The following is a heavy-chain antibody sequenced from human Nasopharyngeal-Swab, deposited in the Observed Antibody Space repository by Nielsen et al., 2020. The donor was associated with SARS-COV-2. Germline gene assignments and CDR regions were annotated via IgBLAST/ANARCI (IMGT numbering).Heavy chain of an antibody. V-gene: IGHV3-33*01. D-gene: IGHD1-26*01. CDR3: ARGVNEWGLLDGRFHWFDP. Sequence: WIRQPPGKGLEWVAVIWYDGSNKYYADSVKGRFTISRDNSKNTLYLQMNSLRAEDTAVYYCARGVNEWGLLDGRFHWFDPWGQGTLVTVSS. J-gene: IGHJ5*02. CDR2: IWYDGSNK.